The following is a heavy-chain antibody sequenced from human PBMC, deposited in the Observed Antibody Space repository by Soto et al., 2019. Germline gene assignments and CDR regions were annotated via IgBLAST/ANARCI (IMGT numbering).Heavy chain of an antibody. CDR2: IYYSGST. V-gene: IGHV4-61*08. CDR1: GGSVSTGVHY. CDR3: ARGYYTSWYWFDR. J-gene: IGHJ2*01. Sequence: QVQLQESGPGLVKPSETLSLTCTVSISGGSVSTGVHYWSWIRQPPGKGLEWIGYIYYSGSTNYNPSLKSRVTISVDTSKNQFSLKLTSVTAADTAVYYCARGYYTSWYWFDRWGRGTLVTVSS. D-gene: IGHD6-13*01.